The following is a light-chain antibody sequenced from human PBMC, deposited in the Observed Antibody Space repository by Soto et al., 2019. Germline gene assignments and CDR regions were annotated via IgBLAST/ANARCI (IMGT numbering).Light chain of an antibody. CDR2: GAS. CDR3: QQYYSTPLGLT. Sequence: DIGRNQSPDSLAVSLGELATINCTSSQSLLFSPNNKNYLAWYQQKAGQPPKLLIYGASTREFGVPDRFSGSVSWTDFTLTISSLQVEDVAVYYCQQYYSTPLGLTFDGGSKVEIK. CDR1: QSLLFSPNNKNY. J-gene: IGKJ4*01. V-gene: IGKV4-1*01.